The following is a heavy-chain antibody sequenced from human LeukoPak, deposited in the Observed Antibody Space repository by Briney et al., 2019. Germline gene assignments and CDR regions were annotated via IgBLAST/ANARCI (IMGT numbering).Heavy chain of an antibody. V-gene: IGHV4-30-4*08. D-gene: IGHD6-13*01. CDR1: GGSISSGDYY. CDR3: ARDRRSDSSSWYWFDP. Sequence: SETLSLTCTVSGGSISSGDYYWSWIRQPPGKGLEWIGYIYYSGSTYYNPSLKSRVTISVDTSKNQFSLKLSSVTAADTALYYCARDRRSDSSSWYWFDPWGQGTLVTVSS. CDR2: IYYSGST. J-gene: IGHJ5*02.